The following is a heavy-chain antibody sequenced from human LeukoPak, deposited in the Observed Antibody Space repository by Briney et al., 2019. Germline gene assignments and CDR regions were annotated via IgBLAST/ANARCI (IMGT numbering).Heavy chain of an antibody. CDR2: INPNSGGT. D-gene: IGHD6-19*01. CDR3: ARYPYSSGWPYYYYGMDV. J-gene: IGHJ6*02. Sequence: GASVKVSCKASGYTFTGYYMHWVRQAPGQGLEWMGWINPNSGGTNYAQKFQGRVTMTRDTSISTAYMELSRLRSDDTAVYYCARYPYSSGWPYYYYGMDVWGQGTTVTVSS. CDR1: GYTFTGYY. V-gene: IGHV1-2*02.